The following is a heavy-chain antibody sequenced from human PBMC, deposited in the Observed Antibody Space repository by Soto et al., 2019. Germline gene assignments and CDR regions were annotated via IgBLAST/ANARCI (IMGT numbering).Heavy chain of an antibody. Sequence: QITFKESGPTLVNPTQTLTLTCTFSGFSLSTSGMGVAWIRQPPEKALEWLAVIYWTDDKRYSPSLKSRLTITKETSKNQVVLKMTDMDPVDTATYYCAHMQSSYYGSENTYYYGMDVWGQGTKVTVSS. V-gene: IGHV2-5*01. CDR1: GFSLSTSGMG. CDR3: AHMQSSYYGSENTYYYGMDV. J-gene: IGHJ6*02. CDR2: IYWTDDK. D-gene: IGHD3-10*01.